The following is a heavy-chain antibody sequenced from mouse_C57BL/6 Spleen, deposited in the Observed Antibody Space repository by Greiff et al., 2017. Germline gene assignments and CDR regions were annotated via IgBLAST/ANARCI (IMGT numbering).Heavy chain of an antibody. CDR1: GFTFSDYY. Sequence: EVHLVESEGGLVQPGSSMKLSCTASGFTFSDYYMAWVRQVPEKGLEWVANINYDGSSTYYLDSLKSRFIISRDNAKNILYLQMSSLKSEDTATYYCARENGNFFDYWGQGTTLTVAS. J-gene: IGHJ2*01. CDR2: INYDGSST. CDR3: ARENGNFFDY. V-gene: IGHV5-16*01. D-gene: IGHD2-1*01.